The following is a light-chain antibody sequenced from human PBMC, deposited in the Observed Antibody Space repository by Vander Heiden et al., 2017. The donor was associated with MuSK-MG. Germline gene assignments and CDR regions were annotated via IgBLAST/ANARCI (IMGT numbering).Light chain of an antibody. CDR2: EVS. CDR1: GSDVGGYNY. CDR3: GAYAGSYTSSYVG. J-gene: IGLJ2*01. V-gene: IGLV2-11*01. Sequence: QSALTQPRSVSGSPGQSVTISCTGTGSDVGGYNYVSWYQQHPGKAPKLMSYEVSKRPSGVPDRFSGSKSGNTASLTISGLQAEDEADYYGGAYAGSYTSSYVGFGGGTKLTVL.